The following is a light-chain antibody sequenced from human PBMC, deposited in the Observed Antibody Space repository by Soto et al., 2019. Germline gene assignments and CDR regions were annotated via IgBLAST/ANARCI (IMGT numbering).Light chain of an antibody. CDR2: DAS. J-gene: IGKJ1*01. CDR1: QSVSSY. V-gene: IGKV3-11*01. Sequence: ERVLPQSPATMSFSPVEISPLSCRASQSVSSYLAWYQQKPGQSPRLLIYDASNRATGIPARFSGSGSGTDFTLTISRLEPEDFAVYYCQQRSNWPTCGQGTKVDIK. CDR3: QQRSNWPT.